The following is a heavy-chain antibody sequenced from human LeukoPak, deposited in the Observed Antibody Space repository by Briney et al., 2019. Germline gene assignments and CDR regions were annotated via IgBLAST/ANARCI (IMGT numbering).Heavy chain of an antibody. CDR2: ISWNGGGM. CDR3: AKDITGGRSSPYFDS. CDR1: GFTFDAYA. V-gene: IGHV3-9*01. Sequence: GGSLRLSCAASGFTFDAYAMQWVRQAPGKGLEWVSGISWNGGGMGYAVSVKGRFTISRDNAKNSLYLQMNSLRDEDTALYYCAKDITGGRSSPYFDSWGQGTLVTVSS. D-gene: IGHD6-6*01. J-gene: IGHJ4*02.